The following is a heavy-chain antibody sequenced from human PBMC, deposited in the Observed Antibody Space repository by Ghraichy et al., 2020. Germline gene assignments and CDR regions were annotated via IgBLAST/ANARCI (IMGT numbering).Heavy chain of an antibody. J-gene: IGHJ4*02. CDR2: IRWDGNT. D-gene: IGHD3-22*01. CDR3: AHRRYYDSSGYDY. V-gene: IGHV2-5*02. Sequence: SGPTLVKPTQTLTLTCTLSGFSLSTSEVGVGWIRQPPGKALEWLAVIRWDGNTRYSPSLKNRLTITRVTFKNQVVLTMTNMDPVDTDTYYCAHRRYYDSSGYDYWGQGTLVTVAS. CDR1: GFSLSTSEVG.